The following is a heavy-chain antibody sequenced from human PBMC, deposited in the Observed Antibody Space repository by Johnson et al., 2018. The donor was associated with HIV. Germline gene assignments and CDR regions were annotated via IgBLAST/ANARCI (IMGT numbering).Heavy chain of an antibody. J-gene: IGHJ3*02. D-gene: IGHD4-17*01. V-gene: IGHV3-30-3*01. CDR1: GFTFSSYA. CDR3: VKEVTTVTTFLVYHI. Sequence: VQVVESGGGVVQPGRSLRLSCAASGFTFSSYAMHWVRQAPGKGLEWVAVISYDGSQKYYADSVKGRFTISRDNSRNTMDLQMSSLRTADTAVYHCVKEVTTVTTFLVYHIWDQGTRVTVSS. CDR2: ISYDGSQK.